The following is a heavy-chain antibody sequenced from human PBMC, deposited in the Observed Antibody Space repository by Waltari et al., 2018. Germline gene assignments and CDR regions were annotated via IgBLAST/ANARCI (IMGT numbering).Heavy chain of an antibody. CDR3: AKGNDILTGYLDY. D-gene: IGHD3-9*01. CDR1: GFTFSSYA. CDR2: IYSGGSST. V-gene: IGHV3-23*03. Sequence: EVQLLESGGGLVQPGWSLRLSCAASGFTFSSYAMSWVRQAPGKGLEWVSVIYSGGSSTYYADSVKGRFTISRDNSKNTLYLQMNSLRAEDTAVYYCAKGNDILTGYLDYWGQGTLVTVSS. J-gene: IGHJ4*02.